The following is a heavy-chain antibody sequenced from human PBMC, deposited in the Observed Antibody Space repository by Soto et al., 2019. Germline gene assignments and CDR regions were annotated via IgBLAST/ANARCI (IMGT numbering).Heavy chain of an antibody. CDR1: GFIFKRYW. CDR2: IYNDGTYS. Sequence: GGSLRLSCAASGFIFKRYWMHWVRQSPGKGLVWISRIYNDGTYSDYADSVRGRFTISRDNVNDTLYLQMNNLRAEDSGLYYCTRGPRPISTGTGAYWGQGTQVTVSS. V-gene: IGHV3-74*01. J-gene: IGHJ4*02. D-gene: IGHD3-10*01. CDR3: TRGPRPISTGTGAY.